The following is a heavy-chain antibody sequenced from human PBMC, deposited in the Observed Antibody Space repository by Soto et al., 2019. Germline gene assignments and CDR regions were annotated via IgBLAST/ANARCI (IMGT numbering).Heavy chain of an antibody. CDR2: IYWDDDK. V-gene: IGHV2-5*02. J-gene: IGHJ5*01. CDR1: GFSLYTSGVG. CDR3: AHSPTDGSGSSSWFDS. D-gene: IGHD3-10*01. Sequence: QITLKESGPPLVEPTQTLTLTCTFSGFSLYTSGVGVAWIRQPPGKALEWLALIYWDDDKRYSPFLNNRVTITKDTSKNQVVLTMTNMDPLDTATYYCAHSPTDGSGSSSWFDSWGPGILVTVSS.